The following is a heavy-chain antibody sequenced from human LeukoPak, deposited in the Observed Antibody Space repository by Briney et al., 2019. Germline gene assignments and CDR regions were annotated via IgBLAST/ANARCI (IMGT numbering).Heavy chain of an antibody. D-gene: IGHD3-22*01. V-gene: IGHV1-24*01. J-gene: IGHJ4*02. CDR3: ATLPHYYDRSGYHDAIDY. CDR2: FDPEDGET. CDR1: GYTLTELS. Sequence: ASVKVSCKVSGYTLTELSMHWVRQAPGKGLEWMGGFDPEDGETIYAQKFQGRVTMTEDTSTDTAYMELSSLRSEDTAVYYCATLPHYYDRSGYHDAIDYWGQGTLVTVSS.